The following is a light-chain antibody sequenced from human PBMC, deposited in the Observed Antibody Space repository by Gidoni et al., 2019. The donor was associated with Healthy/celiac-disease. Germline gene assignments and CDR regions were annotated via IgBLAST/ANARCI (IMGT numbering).Light chain of an antibody. CDR2: GAS. Sequence: EIVLTQSPGTLSLSPGERATLSCRASQSVSSSSLAWYQQKPGQAPRLLISGASSRATGIPDRFSGSGSGTDFTLTISRLEPEDFAVYYWQQYGSSKTFGQGTKVEIK. J-gene: IGKJ1*01. CDR1: QSVSSSS. V-gene: IGKV3-20*01. CDR3: QQYGSSKT.